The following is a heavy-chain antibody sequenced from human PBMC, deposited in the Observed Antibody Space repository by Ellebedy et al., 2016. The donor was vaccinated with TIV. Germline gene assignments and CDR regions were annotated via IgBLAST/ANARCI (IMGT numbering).Heavy chain of an antibody. CDR3: ARDPTARSTVTGLGDY. J-gene: IGHJ4*02. Sequence: GGSLRLSCAASGFTFSSYSINWVRQAPGKGLEWVSYISSSSSTIYYADSVKGRFTISRDNAKNSLYLQMNSLRAEDTAVYYCARDPTARSTVTGLGDYWGQGTLVTVSS. D-gene: IGHD4-17*01. CDR1: GFTFSSYS. CDR2: ISSSSSTI. V-gene: IGHV3-48*01.